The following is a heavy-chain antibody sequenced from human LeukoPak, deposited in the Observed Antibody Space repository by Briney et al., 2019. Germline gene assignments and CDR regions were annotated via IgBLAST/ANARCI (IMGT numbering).Heavy chain of an antibody. Sequence: GGSLRLSCAASGFTFTTYAMHWVRQAPGKGLEWVSSISSGSSYIYYADSVKGRFTVSRDNAKNSLYLQMNSLRAEDTAVYYCARDREQWLVRRFDYWGQGTLVTVSS. CDR2: ISSGSSYI. CDR3: ARDREQWLVRRFDY. D-gene: IGHD6-19*01. CDR1: GFTFTTYA. V-gene: IGHV3-21*06. J-gene: IGHJ4*02.